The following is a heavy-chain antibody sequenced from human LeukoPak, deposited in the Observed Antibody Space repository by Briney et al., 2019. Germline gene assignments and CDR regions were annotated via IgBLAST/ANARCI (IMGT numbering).Heavy chain of an antibody. Sequence: GESLKISCKGSGYSFTSYWIGWVRQMPGKGLEWMGIIYPGDSDTRYSPSFQGQVTISAEKSISTAYLQWSSLKASDTAMYYCARGSLGSSGYPYYFDYWGQGTLVTVSS. V-gene: IGHV5-51*01. D-gene: IGHD3-22*01. CDR1: GYSFTSYW. CDR2: IYPGDSDT. J-gene: IGHJ4*02. CDR3: ARGSLGSSGYPYYFDY.